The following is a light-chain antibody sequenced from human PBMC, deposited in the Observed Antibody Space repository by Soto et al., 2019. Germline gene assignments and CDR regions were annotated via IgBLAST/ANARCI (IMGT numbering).Light chain of an antibody. CDR3: SSYSISTAYL. CDR2: EVS. CDR1: SSDVGGYDY. Sequence: QSALTQPASVSGSPGQSITISCTGTSSDVGGYDYVSWYQLHPGKAPKLMVFEVSNRPSGVSYRFSGSKSGNTASLTISGLKAEDEAEYFCSSYSISTAYLFGTGTKVTV. J-gene: IGLJ1*01. V-gene: IGLV2-14*01.